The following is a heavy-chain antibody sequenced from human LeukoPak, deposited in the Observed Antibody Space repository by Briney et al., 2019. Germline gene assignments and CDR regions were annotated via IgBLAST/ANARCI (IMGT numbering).Heavy chain of an antibody. J-gene: IGHJ6*02. CDR1: GYTLTELS. V-gene: IGHV1-24*01. D-gene: IGHD3-3*01. Sequence: ASVKVSCKVSGYTLTELSMHWVRQAPGKGLEWMGGFDPEDGETIYAQKFQGRVTMTEDTSTDTAYMELSSLRSEDTAVYYCARDQNDFWSGYLYYYYYGMDVWGQGTTVTVSS. CDR2: FDPEDGET. CDR3: ARDQNDFWSGYLYYYYYGMDV.